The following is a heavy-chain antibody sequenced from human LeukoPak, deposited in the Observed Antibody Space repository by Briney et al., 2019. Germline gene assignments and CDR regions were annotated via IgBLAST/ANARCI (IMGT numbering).Heavy chain of an antibody. V-gene: IGHV3-21*01. J-gene: IGHJ4*02. D-gene: IGHD3-9*01. CDR1: GFTFRNYG. CDR2: ISTSSSYI. Sequence: PGGSLRLSCAASGFTFRNYGMHWVRQAPGKGLEWVSSISTSSSYIYYADSVKGRFTISRDNARNSLYLRMNSLRAEDTAVYYCARGADDDILTGYLDYWGQGTLVTVSS. CDR3: ARGADDDILTGYLDY.